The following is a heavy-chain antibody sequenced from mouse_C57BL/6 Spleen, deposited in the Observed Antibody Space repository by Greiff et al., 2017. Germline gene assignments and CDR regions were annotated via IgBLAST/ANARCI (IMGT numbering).Heavy chain of an antibody. V-gene: IGHV1-59*01. CDR2: IDPSDSYT. D-gene: IGHD2-1*01. Sequence: QVHVKQPGAELVRPGPSVKLSCKASGYTFTSYWMHWVKQRPGQGLEWIGVIDPSDSYTNYNQKFKGKATLTVDTSSSTAYMQLSSLTTEDSAVYNCRNTFYAMDYWGQGTSVTVSS. CDR3: RNTFYAMDY. CDR1: GYTFTSYW. J-gene: IGHJ4*01.